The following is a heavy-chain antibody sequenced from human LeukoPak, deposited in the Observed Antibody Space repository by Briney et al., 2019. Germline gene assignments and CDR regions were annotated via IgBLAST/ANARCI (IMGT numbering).Heavy chain of an antibody. Sequence: PSETLSLTCTVSGGSISSYYWSWIRQPAGKGLEWIGRIYTSGSTNYNPSLKSRVTMSVDTSKNQFSLKLSSVTAADTAVYYCARYRSSGWYDAFDIWGQGTMVTVSS. CDR2: IYTSGST. D-gene: IGHD6-19*01. CDR1: GGSISSYY. CDR3: ARYRSSGWYDAFDI. J-gene: IGHJ3*02. V-gene: IGHV4-4*07.